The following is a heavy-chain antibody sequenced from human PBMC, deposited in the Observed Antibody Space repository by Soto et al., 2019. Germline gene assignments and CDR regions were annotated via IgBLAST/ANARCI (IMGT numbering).Heavy chain of an antibody. Sequence: EVQLVESGGGLVKPGGSLRLSCAASGFTFSSYSMNWVRQAPGKGLEWVSSISSSSSYIYYADSVKGRFTISRDNAKNPLYLQMNSLRAEDTAVYYCARAKGYCSSNSCYGSWFDPWGQGTLVTVSS. D-gene: IGHD2-2*01. V-gene: IGHV3-21*01. CDR1: GFTFSSYS. CDR2: ISSSSSYI. CDR3: ARAKGYCSSNSCYGSWFDP. J-gene: IGHJ5*02.